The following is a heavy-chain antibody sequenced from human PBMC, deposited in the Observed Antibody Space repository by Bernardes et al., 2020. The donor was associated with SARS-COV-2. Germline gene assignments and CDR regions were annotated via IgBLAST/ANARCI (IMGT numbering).Heavy chain of an antibody. Sequence: ASVKVSCKASGYTFTSYAMHWVRQAPGQRLEWMGWITAGNGTTTYSQKFQGRVTITRDTSASTAYMELSSLRSEDTAVYYCARDGGANQLLYSTFDYWGQGTLVTVSS. CDR2: ITAGNGTT. D-gene: IGHD2-2*02. CDR1: GYTFTSYA. J-gene: IGHJ4*02. V-gene: IGHV1-3*01. CDR3: ARDGGANQLLYSTFDY.